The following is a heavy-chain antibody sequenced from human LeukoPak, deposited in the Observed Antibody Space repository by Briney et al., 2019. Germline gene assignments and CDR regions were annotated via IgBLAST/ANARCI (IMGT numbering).Heavy chain of an antibody. J-gene: IGHJ4*02. D-gene: IGHD1-26*01. V-gene: IGHV1-2*06. CDR3: ARVEWGLLGYFDY. Sequence: GASVKVSCKASGYTFSAYHIHWVRQAPGQGLEWMGRINPNSGGTNYAQKFQGRVTMTRDTSISTAYMELSRLRSDDTAVYYCARVEWGLLGYFDYWGQGTLVTVSS. CDR2: INPNSGGT. CDR1: GYTFSAYH.